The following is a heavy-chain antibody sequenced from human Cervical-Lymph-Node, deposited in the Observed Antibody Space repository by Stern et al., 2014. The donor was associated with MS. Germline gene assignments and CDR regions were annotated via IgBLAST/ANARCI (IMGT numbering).Heavy chain of an antibody. J-gene: IGHJ4*02. CDR1: GYTFTGQY. Sequence: VQLVESGAEVKKPGASVKVSCKASGYTFTGQYMHWVRQAPGQGLEWMGRINPNSGVTSYAQKFQGRVTMTKDTSTNTPSMEVSRLTSDDTAMYYCARGLRGDWNYDAFDYWGQGTLVTVSS. D-gene: IGHD1-7*01. CDR2: INPNSGVT. CDR3: ARGLRGDWNYDAFDY. V-gene: IGHV1-2*06.